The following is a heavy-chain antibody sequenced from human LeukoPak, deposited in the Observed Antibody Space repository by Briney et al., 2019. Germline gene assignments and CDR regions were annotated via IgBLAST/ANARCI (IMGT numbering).Heavy chain of an antibody. D-gene: IGHD2-2*01. V-gene: IGHV1-2*02. CDR2: INPNSGGT. CDR1: GYTFTGYY. J-gene: IGHJ5*02. CDR3: ARGRRGIVVVPAASHNWFDP. Sequence: ASVKVSCKASGYTFTGYYMHWVRQAPGQGLEWMGWINPNSGGTNYAQKFQGRVTITRNTSISTAYMELSSLRSEDTAVYYCARGRRGIVVVPAASHNWFDPWGQGTLVTVSS.